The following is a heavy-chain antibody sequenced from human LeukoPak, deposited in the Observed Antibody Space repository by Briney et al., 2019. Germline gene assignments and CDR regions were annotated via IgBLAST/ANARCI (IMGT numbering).Heavy chain of an antibody. V-gene: IGHV3-21*01. J-gene: IGHJ4*02. CDR3: ARNIEMATITPGY. CDR2: ISSSSSYI. D-gene: IGHD5-24*01. CDR1: GFTFSSYS. Sequence: PGGSLRLSCAASGFTFSSYSRNWVRQAPGKGLEWVSSISSSSSYIYYADSVKGRFTISRDNAKNSLYLQMNSLRAEDTAVYYCARNIEMATITPGYWGQGTLVTASS.